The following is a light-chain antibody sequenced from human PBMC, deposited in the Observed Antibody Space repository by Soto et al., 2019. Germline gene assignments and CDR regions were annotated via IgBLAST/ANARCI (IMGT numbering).Light chain of an antibody. CDR3: GTWDTSLSNPYV. J-gene: IGLJ1*01. CDR1: SSNIGNNF. CDR2: DNN. V-gene: IGLV1-51*01. Sequence: QSLLTHPRSVCSAPGHMATISCSGSSSNIGNNFVSWYQQVPGTAPKLLIYDNNKRPSGIPDRFSGSKSGTSATLGITGLQTGDEAHYYRGTWDTSLSNPYVFGTGTKVTVL.